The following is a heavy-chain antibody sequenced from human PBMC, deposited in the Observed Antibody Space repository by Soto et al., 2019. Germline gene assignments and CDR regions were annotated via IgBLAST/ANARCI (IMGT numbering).Heavy chain of an antibody. Sequence: GGSLRLSCAASGFTFDDYTMHWVRQAPGKGLEWVSLISWDGGSTYYADSVKGRFTISRDNSKNSLYLQMNSLRTEDTALYYCAKDISSSWYEAVLTGAFDYWGQGTLVTVS. CDR1: GFTFDDYT. V-gene: IGHV3-43*01. CDR2: ISWDGGST. D-gene: IGHD6-13*01. J-gene: IGHJ4*02. CDR3: AKDISSSWYEAVLTGAFDY.